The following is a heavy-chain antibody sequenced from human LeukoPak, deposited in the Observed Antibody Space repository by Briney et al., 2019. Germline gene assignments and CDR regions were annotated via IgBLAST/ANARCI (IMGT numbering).Heavy chain of an antibody. Sequence: ASVKVSCKTSGYTFSTYDINWLRQAAGQGLEWMGWMNPNSANTGFAQNFQGRAAITRDTSTATAYLELSSLTSEDTAVYHCARAIRYQLLSDYWGQGTLVTVSS. J-gene: IGHJ4*02. CDR2: MNPNSANT. V-gene: IGHV1-8*03. CDR1: GYTFSTYD. D-gene: IGHD2-2*01. CDR3: ARAIRYQLLSDY.